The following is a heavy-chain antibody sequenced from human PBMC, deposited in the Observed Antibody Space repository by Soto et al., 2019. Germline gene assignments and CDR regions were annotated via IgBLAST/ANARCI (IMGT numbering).Heavy chain of an antibody. CDR1: GFSLSTSGVG. CDR2: IYWDDDK. CDR3: AHGVVGATAGLSAFDI. D-gene: IGHD1-26*01. Sequence: SGPTLVNPTQTLTLTCTFSGFSLSTSGVGVGWIRQPPGKALEWLALIYWDDDKRYSPSLKSRLTITKDTSKNQVVLTMTNMDPVDTATYYCAHGVVGATAGLSAFDIWGQGTMVTVSS. J-gene: IGHJ3*02. V-gene: IGHV2-5*02.